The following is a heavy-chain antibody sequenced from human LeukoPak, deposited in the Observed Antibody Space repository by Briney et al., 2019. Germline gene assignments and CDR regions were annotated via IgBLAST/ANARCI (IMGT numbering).Heavy chain of an antibody. D-gene: IGHD2-15*01. V-gene: IGHV3-48*02. CDR3: ARDGGPCSGGSCYPPYCYGMDV. Sequence: GGSLRLSCPASGFTFSSYSMNWARQAPGKGLEWVSYISSSSSTIYYADSVKGRFTISRDNGKNSLYLQMNSLRDEDTAVYYCARDGGPCSGGSCYPPYCYGMDVWGQATTVGVSS. CDR1: GFTFSSYS. CDR2: ISSSSSTI. J-gene: IGHJ6*02.